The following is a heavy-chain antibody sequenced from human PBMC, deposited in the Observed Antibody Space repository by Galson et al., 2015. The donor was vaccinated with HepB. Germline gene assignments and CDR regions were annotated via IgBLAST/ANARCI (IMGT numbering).Heavy chain of an antibody. CDR3: AKVVGWGGY. Sequence: SLRLSCAASGFTFSSYGMNWVRQAPGKGLEWVAVISYDGSNKYYADSVKGRFTISRYNSKNTLYLQMNSLGAEDTAVYYCAKVVGWGGYWGQRTLLTVSS. D-gene: IGHD2-21*01. CDR2: ISYDGSNK. V-gene: IGHV3-30*18. CDR1: GFTFSSYG. J-gene: IGHJ4*02.